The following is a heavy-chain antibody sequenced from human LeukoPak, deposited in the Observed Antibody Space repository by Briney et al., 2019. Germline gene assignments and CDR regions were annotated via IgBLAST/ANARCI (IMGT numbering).Heavy chain of an antibody. Sequence: MTSETLSLTCTVSGGSISSYYWSWIRQPPGKGLEWIGYIYYTGTTNYGPSLKSRVSISVDLSKNQFSLIMRSVTAADTAVYYCAREASLDYFDYWGQGALVTVSA. CDR3: AREASLDYFDY. CDR2: IYYTGTT. D-gene: IGHD2-21*01. J-gene: IGHJ4*02. V-gene: IGHV4-59*01. CDR1: GGSISSYY.